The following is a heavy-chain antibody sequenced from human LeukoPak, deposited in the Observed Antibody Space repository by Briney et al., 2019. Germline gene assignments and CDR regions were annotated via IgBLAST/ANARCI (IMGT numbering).Heavy chain of an antibody. CDR1: GGTFSSYA. V-gene: IGHV1-69*13. CDR3: ARGAVTTPLPYYFDY. Sequence: SVKVSCKASGGTFSSYAISWVRQAPGQGLEWMGGIIPIFGTTNYAQKFQGRVTVTADESTSTAYMELSSLRSEDTAVYYCARGAVTTPLPYYFDYWGQGTLVTVSS. D-gene: IGHD4-11*01. CDR2: IIPIFGTT. J-gene: IGHJ4*02.